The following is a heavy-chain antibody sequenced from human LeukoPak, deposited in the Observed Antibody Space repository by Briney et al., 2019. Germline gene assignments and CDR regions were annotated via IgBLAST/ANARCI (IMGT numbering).Heavy chain of an antibody. CDR2: IWYDGSNK. Sequence: GGSLRLSCAASGFTFSSYGMHWVRQAPGKGLEWGAVIWYDGSNKYYADSVKGRFTISRDNSKNTLYLQMNSLRAEDTAVYYCATNMGVVVPAAAPYAFDIWGQGTMVTVSS. CDR1: GFTFSSYG. J-gene: IGHJ3*02. D-gene: IGHD2-2*01. CDR3: ATNMGVVVPAAAPYAFDI. V-gene: IGHV3-33*01.